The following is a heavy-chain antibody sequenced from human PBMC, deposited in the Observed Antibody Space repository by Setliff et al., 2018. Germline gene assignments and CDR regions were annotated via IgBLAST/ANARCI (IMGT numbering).Heavy chain of an antibody. CDR3: ARDLIRGAPNWFDP. V-gene: IGHV3-48*04. CDR2: INSGGSLI. CDR1: GFTLSSYW. Sequence: GGSLRLSCAASGFTLSSYWTHWVRQAPGKGLVWVSYINSGGSLIYYADSVKGRFTISRDNAKSSLYLQMNSLRAEDTAVYYCARDLIRGAPNWFDPWGQGTLVTVSS. D-gene: IGHD3-10*01. J-gene: IGHJ5*02.